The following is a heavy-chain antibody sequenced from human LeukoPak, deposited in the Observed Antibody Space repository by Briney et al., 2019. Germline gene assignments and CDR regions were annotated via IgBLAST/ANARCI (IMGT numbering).Heavy chain of an antibody. CDR2: IYYSGST. J-gene: IGHJ4*02. D-gene: IGHD1-14*01. CDR1: GGSISSYY. Sequence: PSETLSLTCTVSGGSISSYYWSWIRQPPGKGLEWIGYIYYSGSTNYNPSLKSRVTISVDTSKNQFSLKLSSVTAADTAVYYCARVGYLKPVDYWGQGTLVTVSS. CDR3: ARVGYLKPVDY. V-gene: IGHV4-59*12.